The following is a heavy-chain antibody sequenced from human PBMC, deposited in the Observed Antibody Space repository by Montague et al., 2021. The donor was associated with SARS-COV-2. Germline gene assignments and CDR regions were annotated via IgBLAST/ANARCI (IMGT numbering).Heavy chain of an antibody. CDR3: ARRGYTCSGYFDY. V-gene: IGHV4-38-2*01. CDR1: GFSISSGVY. J-gene: IGHJ4*02. CDR2: VYHSGST. Sequence: SETLSLTCSVSGFSISSGVYCAWIRQSPGKGPEWIGTVYHSGSTHYNPSLKGRVTVSIDTSKNPFSLTVTSVTAADTAVYCCARRGYTCSGYFDYWGQGTLVTVSS. D-gene: IGHD5-12*01.